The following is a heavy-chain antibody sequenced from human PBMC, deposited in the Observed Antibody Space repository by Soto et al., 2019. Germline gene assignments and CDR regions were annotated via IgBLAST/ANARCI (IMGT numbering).Heavy chain of an antibody. J-gene: IGHJ5*02. CDR3: ATLARGGPVTLPLDA. Sequence: DVQLVESGGGQVKPGGSLRLSCTASGFTFSSYTINWVRLGPGKGLEWVSSISTRSSLIYYADSVKGRFTIPRDNAKNSAYLQMDSLRAEDTAVYYCATLARGGPVTLPLDAWGQGTLVTVSS. V-gene: IGHV3-21*01. D-gene: IGHD3-10*01. CDR2: ISTRSSLI. CDR1: GFTFSSYT.